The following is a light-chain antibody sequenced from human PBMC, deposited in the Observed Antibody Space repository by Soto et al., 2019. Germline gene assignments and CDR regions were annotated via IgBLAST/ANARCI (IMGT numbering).Light chain of an antibody. CDR2: GAS. CDR1: QSIASSY. CDR3: QQYGSSPRFT. J-gene: IGKJ3*01. Sequence: EIVLTQSPGTLSLSPGERATLSCRASQSIASSYLAWFQQKPGQAPRLLIYGASSRDTGIPDRFSGSGSRTDFTLTITRLETDDFAVYYCQQYGSSPRFTFGPGTKVDIK. V-gene: IGKV3-20*01.